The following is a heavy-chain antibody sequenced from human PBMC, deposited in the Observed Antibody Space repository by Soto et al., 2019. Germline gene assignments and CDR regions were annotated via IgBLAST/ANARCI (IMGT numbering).Heavy chain of an antibody. CDR3: ARGGVMGYRNWFDP. CDR2: IIPIFGTA. D-gene: IGHD3-3*01. Sequence: GASVKVSCKASGGTFSSYAISWVRQAPGQGLEWMGGIIPIFGTANYAQKFQGRVTITADESTSTAYMELSGLRSEDTAVYYCARGGVMGYRNWFDPWGQGTLVTVSS. J-gene: IGHJ5*02. CDR1: GGTFSSYA. V-gene: IGHV1-69*13.